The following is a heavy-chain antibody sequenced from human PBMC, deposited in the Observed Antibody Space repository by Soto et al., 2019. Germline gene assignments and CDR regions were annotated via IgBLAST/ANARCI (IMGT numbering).Heavy chain of an antibody. CDR2: IYYSGST. CDR1: GGSISSSSYY. D-gene: IGHD6-19*01. CDR3: ARQSSSSGYSSGWYEDNWFDP. V-gene: IGHV4-39*01. Sequence: SETLSLTCTVSGGSISSSSYYWGWIRQPPGKGLEWIGSIYYSGSTYYNPSLKSRVTISVDTSKNQFSLKLSSVTAADTAVYYCARQSSSSGYSSGWYEDNWFDPWGQGTLVSVAS. J-gene: IGHJ5*02.